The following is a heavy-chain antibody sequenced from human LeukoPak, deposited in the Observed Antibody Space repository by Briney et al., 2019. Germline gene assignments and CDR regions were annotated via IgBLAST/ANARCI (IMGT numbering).Heavy chain of an antibody. CDR2: ISSTSNTI. CDR3: ARGGIVGMIDY. Sequence: GGSLRLSCAASGFTFSTYAMHWVRQAPWKGQAWVSYISSTSNTIYYADSVKGRFTISRDNAKNSLCLQMNSLRDEDTAVYYCARGGIVGMIDYWGQGTLVTVSS. D-gene: IGHD2/OR15-2a*01. CDR1: GFTFSTYA. J-gene: IGHJ4*02. V-gene: IGHV3-48*02.